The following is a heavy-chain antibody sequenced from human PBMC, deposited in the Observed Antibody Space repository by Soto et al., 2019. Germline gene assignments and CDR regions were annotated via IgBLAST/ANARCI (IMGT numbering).Heavy chain of an antibody. CDR3: ARGYCSGGSCRCNWFDP. J-gene: IGHJ5*02. Sequence: PSETLSLTCAVSGGSISSGGYSWSWIRQPPGKGLEWIGYIYHSGSTYYNPSLKSRVTISVDRSKNQFSLKLSSVTAADTAVYYCARGYCSGGSCRCNWFDPWGQGTLVTVSS. D-gene: IGHD2-15*01. CDR2: IYHSGST. V-gene: IGHV4-30-2*01. CDR1: GGSISSGGYS.